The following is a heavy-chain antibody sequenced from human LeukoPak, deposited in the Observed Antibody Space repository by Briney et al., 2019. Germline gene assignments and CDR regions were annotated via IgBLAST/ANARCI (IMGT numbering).Heavy chain of an antibody. J-gene: IGHJ4*02. D-gene: IGHD5-24*01. CDR3: AKQPRSDGYVYLEY. CDR1: GFSFSSYG. CDR2: ISDSGSRT. V-gene: IGHV3-23*01. Sequence: GGSLRLSCAASGFSFSSYGMSWVRQAPGKGLEWVSSISDSGSRTYYADSVKGRFTISRDNSKNTLYLQMSDLRAEDTALYFWAKQPRSDGYVYLEYWGQGTLVTVSS.